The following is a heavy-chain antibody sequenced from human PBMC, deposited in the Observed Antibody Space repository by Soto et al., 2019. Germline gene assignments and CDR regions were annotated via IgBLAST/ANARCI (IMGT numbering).Heavy chain of an antibody. Sequence: EVQLVESGGDFVQPGRSLRLSCAASGFTFDDYAMHWVRQAPGKGLEWVSGISWDNTNIDYADSVKGRFTISRDNAKNSLYLQMNSLRAEDTAVYYCAREAVPNWNYLSSTPGWFDPWGQGTLVTVSS. CDR1: GFTFDDYA. J-gene: IGHJ5*02. CDR3: AREAVPNWNYLSSTPGWFDP. V-gene: IGHV3-9*01. CDR2: ISWDNTNI. D-gene: IGHD1-7*01.